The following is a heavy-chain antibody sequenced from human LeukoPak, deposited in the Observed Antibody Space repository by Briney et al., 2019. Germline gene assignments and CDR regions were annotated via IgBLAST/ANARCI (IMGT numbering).Heavy chain of an antibody. CDR2: VSAYNGNT. V-gene: IGHV1-18*01. J-gene: IGHJ5*02. D-gene: IGHD6-13*01. CDR1: GYTFTSYG. CDR3: ARASGIAAAGMFDP. Sequence: ASVKVSCKASGYTFTSYGISWVRQAPGQGLEWMGWVSAYNGNTNYAQKLQGRVTMTTDTSTSTAYMELRSLRSDDTAVYYCARASGIAAAGMFDPWGQGTPVTVSS.